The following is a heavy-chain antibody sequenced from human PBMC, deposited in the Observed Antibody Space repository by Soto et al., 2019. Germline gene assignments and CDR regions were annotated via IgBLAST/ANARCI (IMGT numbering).Heavy chain of an antibody. CDR2: IYYNGST. D-gene: IGHD4-17*01. CDR3: ARDLGRFYYNDYGWFDP. CDR1: GGSVSSGHYY. J-gene: IGHJ5*02. V-gene: IGHV4-61*01. Sequence: QVQLQESGPGLVKPSETLSLTCTVSGGSVSSGHYYWGWIRQPPGKGLEWIGYIYYNGSTNYNPSLKSRVTISGDTSKNQFSLKLNSVTAADTAMYYCARDLGRFYYNDYGWFDPWGRGTLVTVSS.